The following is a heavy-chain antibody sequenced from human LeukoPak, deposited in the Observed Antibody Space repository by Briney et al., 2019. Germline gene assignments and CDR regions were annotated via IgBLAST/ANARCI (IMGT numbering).Heavy chain of an antibody. D-gene: IGHD3-10*02. Sequence: GGSLRLSCAASGFTFSSYAMHWVRQAPGKGLEWVAVISYDGSNKYYADSVKGRFTISRDNSKNTLYLQMNSLRAEDTAVYYCAKDYVPYYMDVWGKGTTVTVS. CDR1: GFTFSSYA. CDR2: ISYDGSNK. J-gene: IGHJ6*03. V-gene: IGHV3-30-3*01. CDR3: AKDYVPYYMDV.